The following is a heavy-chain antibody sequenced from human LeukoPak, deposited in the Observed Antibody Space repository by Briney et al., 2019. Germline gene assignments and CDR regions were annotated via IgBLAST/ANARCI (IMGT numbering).Heavy chain of an antibody. CDR2: IYYSGST. J-gene: IGHJ4*02. Sequence: PSETLSLTCAVSGGSISSYYWSWIRQPPGKGPEWIGYIYYSGSTNYNPSLKSRVTISVDTSKNQFSLKLSSVTAADTAVYYCARVVDTAPDYWGQGTLVTISS. CDR3: ARVVDTAPDY. V-gene: IGHV4-59*01. CDR1: GGSISSYY. D-gene: IGHD5-18*01.